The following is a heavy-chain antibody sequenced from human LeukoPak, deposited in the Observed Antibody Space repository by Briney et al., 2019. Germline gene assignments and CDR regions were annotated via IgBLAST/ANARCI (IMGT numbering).Heavy chain of an antibody. J-gene: IGHJ6*03. Sequence: VSVKVSCKASGYTFTSYDINWVRQATGQGLEWMGWMNPNSGNTGYAQKFQGRVTITRNTSISTAYMELSSLRSEDTAVYYCARVSYDCSSTSCYTSYMDVWGKGTTVTVSS. CDR2: MNPNSGNT. V-gene: IGHV1-8*03. CDR1: GYTFTSYD. CDR3: ARVSYDCSSTSCYTSYMDV. D-gene: IGHD2-2*02.